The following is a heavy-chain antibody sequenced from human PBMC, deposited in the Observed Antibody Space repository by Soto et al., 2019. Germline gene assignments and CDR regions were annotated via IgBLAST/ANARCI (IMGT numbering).Heavy chain of an antibody. CDR3: AGGPPPFVFYYDSSGILGEDY. D-gene: IGHD3-22*01. V-gene: IGHV3-30-3*01. CDR1: GFTFSSYA. CDR2: ISYDGSNK. Sequence: QVQLVESGGGVVQPGRSLRLSCAASGFTFSSYAMHWVRQAPGKGLEWVAVISYDGSNKYYADSVKGRFTISRDNSKNTVFLEKNSPRGGEPAVVFCAGGPPPFVFYYDSSGILGEDYWGQGTLVTVSS. J-gene: IGHJ4*02.